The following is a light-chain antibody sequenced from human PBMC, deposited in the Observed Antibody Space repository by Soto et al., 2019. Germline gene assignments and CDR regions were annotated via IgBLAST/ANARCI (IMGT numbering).Light chain of an antibody. V-gene: IGLV1-51*01. CDR3: GTWDSSLGTGV. Sequence: QSVLRQPPSVSAAPGQKVTISCSGSSSNIGNNYVSWYQQFPGTAPKLLIYDNNKRPSGIPDRFSGSRSGTSATLGITGLQTGDEADYYCGTWDSSLGTGVFGGGTKVTVL. J-gene: IGLJ2*01. CDR1: SSNIGNNY. CDR2: DNN.